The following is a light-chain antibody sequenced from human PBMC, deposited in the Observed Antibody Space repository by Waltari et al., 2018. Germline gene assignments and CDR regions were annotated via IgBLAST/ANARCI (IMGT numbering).Light chain of an antibody. CDR3: QQSYSAIT. CDR2: VTS. CDR1: QNIVTY. V-gene: IGKV1-39*01. Sequence: DIQITQSPSSLSASVGDRVTITCRASQNIVTYLNWYQQKPGKAPKLLIYVTSNLHSGVACRFTGSGSGTEVTLTISSLQPEDVATYFCQQSYSAITFGQGTRLEI. J-gene: IGKJ5*01.